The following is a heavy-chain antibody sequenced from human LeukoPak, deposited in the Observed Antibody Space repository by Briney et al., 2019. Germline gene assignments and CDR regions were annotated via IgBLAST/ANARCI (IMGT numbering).Heavy chain of an antibody. CDR2: IYYTGST. V-gene: IGHV4-39*01. CDR3: ARLSKGRYFDYIFDY. CDR1: GGSVSSTEFY. D-gene: IGHD3-9*01. J-gene: IGHJ4*02. Sequence: PSETLSLTCSVSGGSVSSTEFYWGWIRQPPGKGLQSIGNIYYTGSTYYNPSLNSRVTMSVDTSQNQFSLKMASVTAADTAVYYCARLSKGRYFDYIFDYWGQGTLVTVSS.